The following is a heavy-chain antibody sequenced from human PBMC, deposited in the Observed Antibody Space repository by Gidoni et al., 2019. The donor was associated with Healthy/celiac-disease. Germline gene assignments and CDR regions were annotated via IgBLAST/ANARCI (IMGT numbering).Heavy chain of an antibody. CDR2: ISAYSGHT. CDR1: GYTFTSYG. Sequence: QVQLVQSGAEVKKPGASVKVSCKSSGYTFTSYGISRVRQAPGQGLEWMGWISAYSGHTNYAQNIQGRATMSTDTSTSTAHMELRSLRSDDTAVYYCAILTGSGSDLGFDYWGQGTLVTVSS. V-gene: IGHV1-18*01. CDR3: AILTGSGSDLGFDY. D-gene: IGHD3-10*01. J-gene: IGHJ4*02.